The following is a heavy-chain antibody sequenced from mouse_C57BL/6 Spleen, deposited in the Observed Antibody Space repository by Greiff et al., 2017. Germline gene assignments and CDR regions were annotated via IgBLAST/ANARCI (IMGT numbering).Heavy chain of an antibody. CDR3: ARGTAQATYYAMDY. CDR2: IYPGDGDT. V-gene: IGHV1-82*01. J-gene: IGHJ4*01. CDR1: GYAFSSSW. D-gene: IGHD3-2*02. Sequence: QVQLKQSGPELVKPGASVKISCKASGYAFSSSWMHWVKQRPGKGLEWIGRIYPGDGDTNYNGKFKGKATLTADKSSSTAYMQLSSLTSEDSAVYFCARGTAQATYYAMDYWGQGTSVTVSS.